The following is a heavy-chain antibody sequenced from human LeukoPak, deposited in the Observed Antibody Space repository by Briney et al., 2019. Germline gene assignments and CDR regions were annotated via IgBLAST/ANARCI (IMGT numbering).Heavy chain of an antibody. CDR1: GDSIIGYY. V-gene: IGHV4-39*07. Sequence: TSSETLSLTCSVSGDSIIGYYWGWIRQPPRKGLEWIGNIYYTGNTYYNSSLKSRVTISLDTSKNQFSLKVISMTAADTAAYYCTKSDGYGLVRICGRGTMVTVSS. J-gene: IGHJ3*02. CDR3: TKSDGYGLVRI. D-gene: IGHD3-10*01. CDR2: IYYTGNT.